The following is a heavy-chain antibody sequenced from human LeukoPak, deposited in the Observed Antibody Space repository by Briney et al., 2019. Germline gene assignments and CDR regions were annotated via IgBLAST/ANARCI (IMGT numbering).Heavy chain of an antibody. V-gene: IGHV5-51*01. CDR1: GYSFTSYW. J-gene: IGHJ3*02. CDR3: ARLMVRGVIITTIDAFDI. Sequence: GESLKISCKGSGYSFTSYWIGWVRQMPGKGLEWMGIIYPGDSDTRYSPSFQGQVTISADKSISTAYLQWSSLKASDTAMYYCARLMVRGVIITTIDAFDIWGQGTMVTVSS. D-gene: IGHD3-10*01. CDR2: IYPGDSDT.